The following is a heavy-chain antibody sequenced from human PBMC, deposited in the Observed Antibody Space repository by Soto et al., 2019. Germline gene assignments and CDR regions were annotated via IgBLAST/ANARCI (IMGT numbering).Heavy chain of an antibody. V-gene: IGHV3-33*01. CDR2: IWADGSTK. Sequence: QVQLGESGGGVVQPGRSLRLSCEASGFSFSRYGMHWVRQAPGKGPEWVAVIWADGSTKYYADSVEGRFTISKDNSKNTLYLQMNSLRAEDTAVYYCTTDSGSSPFDYWGPGTLVTVSS. CDR1: GFSFSRYG. D-gene: IGHD6-13*01. CDR3: TTDSGSSPFDY. J-gene: IGHJ4*02.